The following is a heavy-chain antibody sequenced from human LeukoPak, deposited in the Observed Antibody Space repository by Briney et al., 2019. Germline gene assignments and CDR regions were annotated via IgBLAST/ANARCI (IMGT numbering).Heavy chain of an antibody. D-gene: IGHD3-22*01. Sequence: GASVKVSCKASGYTFTGYYLHWVRQAPGQGLEWMRWINPNSGGTNYAQKFQGRVTMTRDTSISTAYMELSRLGSDDTAVYYCARDLRRNNYYDSSSHGGWWGQGTLVTVSS. CDR1: GYTFTGYY. CDR3: ARDLRRNNYYDSSSHGGW. CDR2: INPNSGGT. J-gene: IGHJ4*02. V-gene: IGHV1-2*02.